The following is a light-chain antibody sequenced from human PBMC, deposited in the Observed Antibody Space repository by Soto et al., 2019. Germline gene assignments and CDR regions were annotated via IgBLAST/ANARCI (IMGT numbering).Light chain of an antibody. CDR3: CAYAGSGTVV. CDR1: SNDVGRYNV. Sequence: QSVLTQPASVSGSPEQSITISCTGTSNDVGRYNVVSWYQQHPGKAPIVMIYEATKRPSGASNLFAGYKAGNTAPLTISGLQAEDEADYYCCAYAGSGTVVFGGGTKLTVL. CDR2: EAT. V-gene: IGLV2-23*01. J-gene: IGLJ3*02.